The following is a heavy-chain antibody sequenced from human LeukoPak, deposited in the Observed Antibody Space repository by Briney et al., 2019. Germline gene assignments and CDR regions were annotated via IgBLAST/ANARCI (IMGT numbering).Heavy chain of an antibody. J-gene: IGHJ3*02. Sequence: GGSLRLSCAASGFTFSSYSMNWVRQAPGKGLEWVSSISSSSSYTYYADSVKGRFTISRDNAKNSLYLQMNSLRAEDTAVYYCARAVVRPDAFDIWGQGTMVTVSS. CDR3: ARAVVRPDAFDI. CDR2: ISSSSSYT. V-gene: IGHV3-21*01. CDR1: GFTFSSYS. D-gene: IGHD4-23*01.